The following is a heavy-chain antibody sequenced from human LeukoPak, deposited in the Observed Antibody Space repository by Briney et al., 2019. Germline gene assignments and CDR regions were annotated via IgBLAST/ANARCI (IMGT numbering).Heavy chain of an antibody. J-gene: IGHJ4*02. V-gene: IGHV4-59*12. D-gene: IGHD6-19*01. Sequence: SQTPPLTCTGLGVPISCNYWSWLRHPPGKGLEWIRYIYYRGSTIHKPCLKPRDTISVETSKHPFSPNLSSVTAADTSVYYCARGSGWHSYWGQGTLVTVSS. CDR3: ARGSGWHSY. CDR1: GVPISCNY. CDR2: IYYRGST.